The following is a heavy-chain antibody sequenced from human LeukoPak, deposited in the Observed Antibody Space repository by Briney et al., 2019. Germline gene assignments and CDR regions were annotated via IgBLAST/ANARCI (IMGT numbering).Heavy chain of an antibody. CDR2: IYYSGST. D-gene: IGHD2-15*01. J-gene: IGHJ4*02. V-gene: IGHV4-39*01. CDR1: GGSISSSSYY. CDR3: ARGSNDIVVVGAATPKYSPPHYYSDY. Sequence: PSETLSLTCTVSGGSISSSSYYWGWIRQPPGKGLEWIGSIYYSGSTYYNPSLKSRVTISVDTSKNQFSLKLSYVTAADTAVYYCARGSNDIVVVGAATPKYSPPHYYSDYWGQGTLVTVSS.